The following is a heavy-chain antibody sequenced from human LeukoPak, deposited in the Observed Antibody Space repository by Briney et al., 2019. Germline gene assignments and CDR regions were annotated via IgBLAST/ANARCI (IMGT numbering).Heavy chain of an antibody. J-gene: IGHJ5*02. CDR2: INHSGST. CDR1: GGSFSGYY. V-gene: IGHV4-34*01. Sequence: PSETLSLTCAVYGGSFSGYYWSWIRQPPGKGLEWIGEINHSGSTNYNPSLKSRVTISVDTSKNQFSLKLSSVTAADTAVYYCARHYGPWGQGTRVTVSS. CDR3: ARHYGP. D-gene: IGHD3-16*01.